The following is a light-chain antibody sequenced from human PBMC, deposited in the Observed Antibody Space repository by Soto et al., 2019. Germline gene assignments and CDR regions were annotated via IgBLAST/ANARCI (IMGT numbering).Light chain of an antibody. Sequence: DIQMTQSPFTLSASVGDTVTITCRASQTISSWLAWYQQKPGSAPKLLMYQASTLQTGVPSRFSGSGSGTEFTLTISSLQPDDFATYFCQQYNGYPWTLGQGTKVDIK. J-gene: IGKJ1*01. CDR2: QAS. V-gene: IGKV1-5*03. CDR1: QTISSW. CDR3: QQYNGYPWT.